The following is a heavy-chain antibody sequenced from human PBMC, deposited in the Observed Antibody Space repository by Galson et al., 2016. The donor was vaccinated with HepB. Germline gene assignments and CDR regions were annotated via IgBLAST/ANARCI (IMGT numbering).Heavy chain of an antibody. V-gene: IGHV3-30*04. CDR3: AKTLYGGNSD. J-gene: IGHJ4*02. D-gene: IGHD4-23*01. CDR2: ISYDGSNK. CDR1: GFSFSTYA. Sequence: SLRLSCAASGFSFSTYAMHWVRQAPGKGLEWVAAISYDGSNKYYADSVKGRFTISRDNSKNALFLQMNSLRAEDTAVYYCAKTLYGGNSDWGQGTLVTVSS.